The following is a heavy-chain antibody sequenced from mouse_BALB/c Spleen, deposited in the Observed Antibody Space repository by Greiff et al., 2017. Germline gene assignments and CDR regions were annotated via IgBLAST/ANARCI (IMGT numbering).Heavy chain of an antibody. Sequence: EVKLVESGGGLVQPGGSLKLSCAASGFTFSSYGMSWVRQTPDKRLELVATINSNGGSTYYPDSVKGRFTISRDNAKNTLYLQMSSLKSEDTAMYYCAREGITTFAYWGQGTLVTVSA. J-gene: IGHJ3*01. CDR1: GFTFSSYG. V-gene: IGHV5-6-3*01. CDR2: INSNGGST. CDR3: AREGITTFAY. D-gene: IGHD2-4*01.